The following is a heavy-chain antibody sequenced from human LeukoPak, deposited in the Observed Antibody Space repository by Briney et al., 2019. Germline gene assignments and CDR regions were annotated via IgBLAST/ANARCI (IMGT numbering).Heavy chain of an antibody. V-gene: IGHV1-18*01. Sequence: AASVKVSCKASGYTFTSYGISWVRQAPGQGLEWMGWISAYNGNTNYAQKLQGRVTMTTDTSTSTAYMELRSLRSDDTAVYYCARDRSPYDSSGYYYPRGYFDYWGQGTLVTVSS. J-gene: IGHJ4*02. CDR3: ARDRSPYDSSGYYYPRGYFDY. CDR1: GYTFTSYG. D-gene: IGHD3-22*01. CDR2: ISAYNGNT.